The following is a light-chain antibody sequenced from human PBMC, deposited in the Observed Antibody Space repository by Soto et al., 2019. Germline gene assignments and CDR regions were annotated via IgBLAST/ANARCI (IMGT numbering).Light chain of an antibody. J-gene: IGKJ1*01. CDR1: QSVSSSY. CDR2: GAS. V-gene: IGKV3-20*01. CDR3: QEYGSSRT. Sequence: EIVLTQSPGTLSLSPGERATLSCRASQSVSSSYLARYQQKPGQAPRLLIYGASSRATGIPDRFSGSGSGTDFTLTISRLEPEDFAVYYCQEYGSSRTFGQGTEV.